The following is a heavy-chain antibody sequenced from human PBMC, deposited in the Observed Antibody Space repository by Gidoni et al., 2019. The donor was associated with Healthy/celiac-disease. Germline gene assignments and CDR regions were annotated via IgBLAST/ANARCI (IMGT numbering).Heavy chain of an antibody. Sequence: EVQLVESGGGLVQPGGSLSLSCAASGFTFSDHYMDWVRQAPGKGLEWVGRTRNKANSYTTEYAASVKGRFTISRDDSKNSLYLQMNSLKTEDTAVYYCAREGITMISDAFDIWGQGTMVTVSS. V-gene: IGHV3-72*01. CDR2: TRNKANSYTT. D-gene: IGHD3-22*01. CDR1: GFTFSDHY. CDR3: AREGITMISDAFDI. J-gene: IGHJ3*02.